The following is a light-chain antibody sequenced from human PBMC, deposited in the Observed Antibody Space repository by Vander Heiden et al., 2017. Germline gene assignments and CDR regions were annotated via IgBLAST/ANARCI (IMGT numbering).Light chain of an antibody. Sequence: SSVLTQPPSLSVAPGPTARITCGANNLRSTSEHCYHQKPVQAPVLVVYDDSERPSGIPERFSGTNSGSTATLTISRVEAGDEADYYCQVGESSSEHYVFGTGTKVTVL. CDR2: DDS. J-gene: IGLJ1*01. CDR3: QVGESSSEHYV. V-gene: IGLV3-21*02. CDR1: NLRSTS.